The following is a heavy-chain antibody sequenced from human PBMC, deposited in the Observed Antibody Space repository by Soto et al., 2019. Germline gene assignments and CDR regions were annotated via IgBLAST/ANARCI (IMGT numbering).Heavy chain of an antibody. CDR1: GGSIGSSNW. J-gene: IGHJ4*02. V-gene: IGHV4-4*02. D-gene: IGHD3-9*01. CDR2: IYDSGST. Sequence: QVQLQESGPGLVKPSGTLSLTCAVSGGSIGSSNWWSWVRQPPGKGLEWIGEIYDSGSTNYNPPLKSRVTISLDKSKNQFYLKLSSVTAADTAVYYCARLKTYDILNKSDYLGQGSLVTVSS. CDR3: ARLKTYDILNKSDY.